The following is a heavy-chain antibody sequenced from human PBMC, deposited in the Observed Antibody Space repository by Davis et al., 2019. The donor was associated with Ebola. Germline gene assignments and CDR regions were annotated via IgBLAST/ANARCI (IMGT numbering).Heavy chain of an antibody. D-gene: IGHD4-11*01. CDR2: ISSSGSTM. CDR3: ARDRAYSQDY. Sequence: GESLKISCASSGFTFSDYYMRWIRQAPGQGLEWVSYISSSGSTMYYADSVKVRFTVSRDNAKNTLYLQMNSLRAEDTAVYFCARDRAYSQDYWGQGTLVTVSS. J-gene: IGHJ4*02. V-gene: IGHV3-11*04. CDR1: GFTFSDYY.